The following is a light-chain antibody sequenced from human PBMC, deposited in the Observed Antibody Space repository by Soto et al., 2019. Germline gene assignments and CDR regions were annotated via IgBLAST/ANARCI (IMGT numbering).Light chain of an antibody. Sequence: QSALTQPASGSRSPGQSITISCTGTSSDVGGYNYVSWYQQHPGKAPKLMIYEVSNRPSGVSNRFSGSKSGNTASLTISGLQAEDEADDYCSSYTSSSTLAVVFGGGTKLTLL. CDR1: SSDVGGYNY. CDR3: SSYTSSSTLAVV. J-gene: IGLJ2*01. V-gene: IGLV2-14*01. CDR2: EVS.